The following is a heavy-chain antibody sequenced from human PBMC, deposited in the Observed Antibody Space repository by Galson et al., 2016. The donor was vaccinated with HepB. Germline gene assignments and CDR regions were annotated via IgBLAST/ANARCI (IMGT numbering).Heavy chain of an antibody. CDR3: ARVRGPYNSFFDW. Sequence: SLRLSCAASGLGVSNNYMSWVRQAPGKGLKWVSVIHSSGSTYYADFVKGRFTISRDNSKNTVYLQMSSLRAEDTAVYYCARVRGPYNSFFDWWGQGALVTVSS. V-gene: IGHV3-53*01. CDR2: IHSSGST. CDR1: GLGVSNNY. D-gene: IGHD5-24*01. J-gene: IGHJ4*02.